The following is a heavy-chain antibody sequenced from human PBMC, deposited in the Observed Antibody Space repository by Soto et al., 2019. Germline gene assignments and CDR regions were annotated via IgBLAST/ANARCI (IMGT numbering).Heavy chain of an antibody. CDR1: GFTVGAYT. CDR3: TRWEQPLFDY. D-gene: IGHD1-26*01. Sequence: QVQLEESGGGVVQPGRSLRLSCAASGFTVGAYTMHWVRQAPGKGLEWVAVISSDGNHKYYTDSVKGRFTISRDTSTNSLFLQMNSLRPADTAVYYCTRWEQPLFDYWGQGTLVTVS. J-gene: IGHJ4*02. CDR2: ISSDGNHK. V-gene: IGHV3-30-3*01.